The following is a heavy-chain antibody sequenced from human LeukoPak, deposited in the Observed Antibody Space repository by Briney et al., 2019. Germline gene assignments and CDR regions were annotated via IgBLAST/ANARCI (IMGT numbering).Heavy chain of an antibody. Sequence: PGGSLRLSCATSGFTFSTYSMNWVRQAPGKGLEWVSSIRSSGSYIYYADSVRGRFTISRDNSKNTLYLQMNTLRPEDTAVYYCARDRAKVGYELDYWGQGTLVTVSS. CDR3: ARDRAKVGYELDY. CDR1: GFTFSTYS. V-gene: IGHV3-21*01. D-gene: IGHD5-12*01. CDR2: IRSSGSYI. J-gene: IGHJ4*02.